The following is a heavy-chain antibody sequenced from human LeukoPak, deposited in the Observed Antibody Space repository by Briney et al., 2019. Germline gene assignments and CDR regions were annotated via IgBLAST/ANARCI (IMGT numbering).Heavy chain of an antibody. J-gene: IGHJ2*01. CDR3: AKDRLKLGHWYFDL. CDR1: GFTFSSYA. CDR2: ISGSGGST. D-gene: IGHD7-27*01. V-gene: IGHV3-23*01. Sequence: PGGSLRLSCAASGFTFSSYAMSWVRQAPGKGLEWVSAISGSGGSTYYADSVKGRYTISRDNSKNTLYLQMNSLRAEDTAVYYCAKDRLKLGHWYFDLWGRGTLVTVSS.